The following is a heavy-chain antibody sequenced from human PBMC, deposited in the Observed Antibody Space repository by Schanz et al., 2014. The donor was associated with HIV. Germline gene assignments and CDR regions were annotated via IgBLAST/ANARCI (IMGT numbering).Heavy chain of an antibody. CDR3: ARANYFHTSDIYLYFDL. CDR2: IIPVFGTV. D-gene: IGHD3-22*01. V-gene: IGHV1-69*01. Sequence: QVQLVQSGAEVKRPGSSVKVSCKSSGGTFTSYGFSWVRQVPGQGLEWLGGIIPVFGTVNYAQKLQGRATITADDSTTTAYMELRSLRSDDTAVYYCARANYFHTSDIYLYFDLWGRGTPVTVSS. J-gene: IGHJ2*01. CDR1: GGTFTSYG.